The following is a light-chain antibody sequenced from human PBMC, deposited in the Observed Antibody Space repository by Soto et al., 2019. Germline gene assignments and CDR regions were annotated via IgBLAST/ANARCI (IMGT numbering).Light chain of an antibody. CDR2: DVN. J-gene: IGLJ1*01. CDR3: CSYPENYTLYV. V-gene: IGLV2-11*01. CDR1: SSDVGAYDF. Sequence: QSALTQPRSVSGSPGQSVTVSCTGTSSDVGAYDFVSWYQQHPAKAPKLVIFDVNKRPSGVPDRFSGSRSGNTASLSISGLRAEDEADYYCCSYPENYTLYVFGTGTKLTVL.